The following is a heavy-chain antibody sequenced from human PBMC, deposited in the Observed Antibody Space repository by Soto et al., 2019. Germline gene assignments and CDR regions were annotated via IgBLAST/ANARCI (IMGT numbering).Heavy chain of an antibody. D-gene: IGHD3-10*01. J-gene: IGHJ6*02. V-gene: IGHV1-2*02. Sequence: ASVKVSCKASGYTFTGYYMHWVRQAPGQGLEWMGWINPNSGGTNYAQKFQGRVTMTRDTSISTAYMELSRLRSDDTAVYYCARDTPVKVRGGYYYYYYGMDVWGQGTTVTVSS. CDR3: ARDTPVKVRGGYYYYYYGMDV. CDR1: GYTFTGYY. CDR2: INPNSGGT.